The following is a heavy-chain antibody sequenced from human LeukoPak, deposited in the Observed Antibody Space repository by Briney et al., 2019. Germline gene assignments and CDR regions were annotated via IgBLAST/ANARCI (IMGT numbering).Heavy chain of an antibody. D-gene: IGHD3-3*01. Sequence: SETPSLTCAVYGGSFSGYYWSWIRQPPGKGLEWIGEINHSGSTNYNPSLKSRVTISVDTSKNQFSLKLSSVTAADTAVYYCASTHYDFWSGYPGNWFDPWGQGTLVTVSS. CDR1: GGSFSGYY. CDR2: INHSGST. J-gene: IGHJ5*02. V-gene: IGHV4-34*01. CDR3: ASTHYDFWSGYPGNWFDP.